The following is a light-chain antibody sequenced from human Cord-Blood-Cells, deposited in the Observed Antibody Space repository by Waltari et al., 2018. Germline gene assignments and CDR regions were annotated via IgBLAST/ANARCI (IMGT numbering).Light chain of an antibody. CDR3: SSYTSSSTRV. J-gene: IGLJ2*01. CDR2: EVS. Sequence: QSALTQPASVSGSPGQSITISCTGTSSDAGGYNYVSWYQQHPGKAPKLMIYEVSNRPSGVSNRFSGSKSGNTVSLTISGLQAEDEADYYCSSYTSSSTRVFGGGTKLTVL. V-gene: IGLV2-14*01. CDR1: SSDAGGYNY.